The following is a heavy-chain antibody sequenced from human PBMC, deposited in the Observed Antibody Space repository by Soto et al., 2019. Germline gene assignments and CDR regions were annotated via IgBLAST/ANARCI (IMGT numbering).Heavy chain of an antibody. CDR2: ISYDGNFK. J-gene: IGHJ4*02. D-gene: IGHD2-2*01. Sequence: GGSLRLSCAASGLSFRSYGMHWVRQAPGKGLEWVAAISYDGNFKYYTDSAKGRFTISRDNSQNTLYLQMDSLRAEDTAVFFCARDRALLHTTSRGCFDYWGRGTLVTVSS. CDR3: ARDRALLHTTSRGCFDY. CDR1: GLSFRSYG. V-gene: IGHV3-30*03.